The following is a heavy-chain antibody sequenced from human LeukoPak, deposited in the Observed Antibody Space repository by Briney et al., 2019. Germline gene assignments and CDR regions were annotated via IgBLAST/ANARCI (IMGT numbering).Heavy chain of an antibody. D-gene: IGHD5-24*01. CDR2: IKSKTDGGTT. V-gene: IGHV3-15*01. CDR3: TTRLHISWKTPYYYYYYMDV. CDR1: GFTFSNAW. Sequence: GGSLRLSCAASGFTFSNAWMSWVRQAPGKGLEWVGRIKSKTDGGTTDYAAPVKGRFTISRDDSKNTLYLQMNSLKTEDTAVYYCTTRLHISWKTPYYYYYYMDVWGKGTTVTVSS. J-gene: IGHJ6*03.